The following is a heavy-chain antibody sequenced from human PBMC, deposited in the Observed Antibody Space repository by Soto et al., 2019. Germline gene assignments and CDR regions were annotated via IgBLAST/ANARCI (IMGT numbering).Heavy chain of an antibody. J-gene: IGHJ4*02. CDR1: GFTFSSYA. CDR3: AKVRFLRKTTVTTFDY. V-gene: IGHV3-23*01. CDR2: ISGSGGST. Sequence: GGSLRLSCAASGFTFSSYAMSWVRQAPGKGLEWVSAISGSGGSTYYADSVKGRFTLSRDNSKNTLYLQMNSLRAEDTAVYYCAKVRFLRKTTVTTFDYWGQGTLVTVSS. D-gene: IGHD4-17*01.